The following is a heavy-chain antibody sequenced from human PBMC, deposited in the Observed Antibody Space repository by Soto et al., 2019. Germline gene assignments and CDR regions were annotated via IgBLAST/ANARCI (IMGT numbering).Heavy chain of an antibody. CDR3: ARSPPSSYYGGSGTFDY. CDR2: AYHSGST. V-gene: IGHV4-4*02. CDR1: GGFTSTNNW. Sequence: QLQLQESGPGLVRPSGTLSLTCAVSGGFTSTNNWWSWVRQPPGKGLEWIGDAYHSGSTEYNPSLKSRVSISVDKSKNQISLKLTSATAADTAVYYCARSPPSSYYGGSGTFDYWGQGTLATVSS. D-gene: IGHD3-10*01. J-gene: IGHJ4*02.